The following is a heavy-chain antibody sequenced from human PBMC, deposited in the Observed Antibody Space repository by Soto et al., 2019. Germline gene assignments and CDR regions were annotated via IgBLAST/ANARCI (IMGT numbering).Heavy chain of an antibody. CDR3: ARDVTTSGRHPPEST. CDR1: GGSVSSGNYY. Sequence: QVQLQESGPGLVKPSETLSLTCTVSGGSVSSGNYYWSWIRQSPVKGLEWIGYIFYSGSTNYNPSLKSRVSISVDTSKNQFSLTLTSVTAEDTAVYYCARDVTTSGRHPPESTWGQGTLVTVS. J-gene: IGHJ5*02. D-gene: IGHD6-19*01. V-gene: IGHV4-61*01. CDR2: IFYSGST.